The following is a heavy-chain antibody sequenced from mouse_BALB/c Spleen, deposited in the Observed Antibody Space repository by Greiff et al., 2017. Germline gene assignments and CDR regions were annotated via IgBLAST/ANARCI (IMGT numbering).Heavy chain of an antibody. Sequence: VQLQQSGPELVKPGASVKISCKASGYSFTGYFMNWVMQSHGKSLEWIGRINPYNGDTFYNQKFKGKATLTVDKSSSTAHMELRSLASEDSAVYYCARLYGSLYLDYWGQGTTLTVSS. CDR1: GYSFTGYF. V-gene: IGHV1-20*02. CDR2: INPYNGDT. D-gene: IGHD1-1*01. CDR3: ARLYGSLYLDY. J-gene: IGHJ2*01.